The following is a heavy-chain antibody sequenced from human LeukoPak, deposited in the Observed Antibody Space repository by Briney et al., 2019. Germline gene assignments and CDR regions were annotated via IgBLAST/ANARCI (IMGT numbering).Heavy chain of an antibody. CDR2: IYRSGST. CDR3: ARDFWSGYSLDWFDP. CDR1: GYFISSGYY. V-gene: IGHV4-38-2*02. Sequence: PSETLSLTCTVSGYFISSGYYWGWIRQPPGKGLEWIGSIYRSGSTYYNPSLKSRVTISVDTSKNQFSLNLNSVTAADTAVYYCARDFWSGYSLDWFDPWGQGTLVTVSS. D-gene: IGHD3-3*01. J-gene: IGHJ5*02.